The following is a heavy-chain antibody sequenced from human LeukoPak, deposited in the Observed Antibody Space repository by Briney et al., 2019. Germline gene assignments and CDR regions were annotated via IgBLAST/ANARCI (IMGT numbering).Heavy chain of an antibody. CDR1: GGSFSGYY. CDR2: INHSGST. Sequence: SETLSLTCAVYGGSFSGYYWSWIRQPPGKGLEWIGEINHSGSTNYNPSLKSRVTISVETSKNQFSLKVSSVTAADTAVYYCARVRSGYGDFDYWGQGTLVTVSS. CDR3: ARVRSGYGDFDY. V-gene: IGHV4-34*01. J-gene: IGHJ4*02. D-gene: IGHD3-22*01.